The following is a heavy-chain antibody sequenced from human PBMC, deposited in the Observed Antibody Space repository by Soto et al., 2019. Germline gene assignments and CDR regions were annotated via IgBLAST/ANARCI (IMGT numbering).Heavy chain of an antibody. J-gene: IGHJ4*02. CDR1: GFTFSDHY. D-gene: IGHD4-17*01. Sequence: LSCAASGFTFSDHYMDWVRQAPGKGLEWVGRTRNKANSHTTEYAASVKGRFTISRDDSKNSLYLQMNSLKVEDTAVYYCARATTVTDYWGQGALVTVSS. V-gene: IGHV3-72*01. CDR2: TRNKANSHTT. CDR3: ARATTVTDY.